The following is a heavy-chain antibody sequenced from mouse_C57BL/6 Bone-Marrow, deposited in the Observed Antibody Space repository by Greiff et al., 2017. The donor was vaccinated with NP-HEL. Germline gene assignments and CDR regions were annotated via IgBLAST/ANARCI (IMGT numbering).Heavy chain of an antibody. J-gene: IGHJ3*01. D-gene: IGHD2-3*01. CDR3: ARWGIYDGYYGVAY. CDR2: IYPGDGDT. CDR1: GYAFSSYW. Sequence: QVQLQQSGAELVKPGASVKISCKAPGYAFSSYWMNWVKQRPGKGLEWIGQIYPGDGDTNYNGKFKGKATLTADKSSSTAYMQLSSLTSEDSAVYFCARWGIYDGYYGVAYWGQGTLVTVSA. V-gene: IGHV1-80*01.